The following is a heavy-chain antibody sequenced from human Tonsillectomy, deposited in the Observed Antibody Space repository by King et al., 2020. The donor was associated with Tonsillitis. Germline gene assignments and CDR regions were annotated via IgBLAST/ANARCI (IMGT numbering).Heavy chain of an antibody. D-gene: IGHD2-15*01. CDR2: IDPSGGST. J-gene: IGHJ5*02. V-gene: IGHV1-46*02. CDR3: VRSGQRSCPACWFDP. Sequence: QLVQSGAEVKEPGASVKVSCKASGYTFNNYYIHWVRQAPGQGLEWMGVIDPSGGSTTYPQKFQGRVTMTRDTSTSTVYMELSSLRSEDMALYYCVRSGQRSCPACWFDPWGQGTLVTVSS. CDR1: GYTFNNYY.